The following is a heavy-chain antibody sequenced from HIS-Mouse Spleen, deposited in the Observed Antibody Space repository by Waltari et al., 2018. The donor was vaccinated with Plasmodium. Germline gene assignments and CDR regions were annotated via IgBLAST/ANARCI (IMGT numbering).Heavy chain of an antibody. J-gene: IGHJ4*02. V-gene: IGHV4-34*01. CDR1: GGSFSGYY. Sequence: QVQLQQWGAGLLKPSETLSLTCAVYGGSFSGYYWSWIRQPPGKGLEWIGEIKHSGSTNYNPSLKSLVTIAVDPAKNQFSLKLSSVTAADTAVYYCASSGSGSYYYWGQGTLVTVSS. CDR3: ASSGSGSYYY. CDR2: IKHSGST. D-gene: IGHD3-10*01.